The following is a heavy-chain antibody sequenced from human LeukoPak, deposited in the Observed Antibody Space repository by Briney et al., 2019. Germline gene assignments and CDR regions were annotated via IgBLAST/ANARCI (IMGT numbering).Heavy chain of an antibody. CDR3: AKGGYCSSTSCSRDYYYYGMDV. D-gene: IGHD2-2*01. CDR2: ISGSGGST. CDR1: GFTFSSYA. V-gene: IGHV3-23*01. Sequence: PGGSLRLSCAAFGFTFSSYAMSWVRQAPGKGLEWVSAISGSGGSTYYADSVKGRFTISRDNSKNTLYLQMNSLRAEDTAVYYCAKGGYCSSTSCSRDYYYYGMDVWGQGTTVTVSS. J-gene: IGHJ6*02.